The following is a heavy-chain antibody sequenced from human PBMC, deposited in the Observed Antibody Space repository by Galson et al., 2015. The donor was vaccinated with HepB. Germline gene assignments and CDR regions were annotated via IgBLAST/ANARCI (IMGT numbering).Heavy chain of an antibody. CDR3: AKDTRNDYDNSGSYHAFDI. D-gene: IGHD3-22*01. CDR1: GLTFSSYA. CDR2: DRFDGTNK. Sequence: SLRLSCAASGLTFSSYAMHWVRQAPGKGLEWVSCDRFDGTNKYYADSVKGRFTISRDNSKNTLFLQMDSLRAEDTAVYYCAKDTRNDYDNSGSYHAFDIWGQGTMVTVSS. V-gene: IGHV3-30*02. J-gene: IGHJ3*02.